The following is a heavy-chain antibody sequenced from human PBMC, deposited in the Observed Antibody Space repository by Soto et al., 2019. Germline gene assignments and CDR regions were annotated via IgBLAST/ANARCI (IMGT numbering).Heavy chain of an antibody. J-gene: IGHJ4*02. CDR1: GASISSGSW. CDR3: ARGYYESSDYFVGSPIFDY. CDR2: IYHSGRA. Sequence: SETLSLTCDVSGASISSGSWWSWVRQPPGKGLEWIGEIYHSGRATYSPSLQSRVTISVNKSEKQFSLKLTSVTAADTAVYYCARGYYESSDYFVGSPIFDYWGQGSLVTVSS. D-gene: IGHD3-22*01. V-gene: IGHV4-4*02.